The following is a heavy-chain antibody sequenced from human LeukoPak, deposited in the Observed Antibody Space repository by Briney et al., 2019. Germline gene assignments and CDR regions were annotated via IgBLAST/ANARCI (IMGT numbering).Heavy chain of an antibody. CDR1: GGSISSGGYY. J-gene: IGHJ6*02. CDR2: IYYSGST. Sequence: SGALSLPCTVSGGSISSGGYYGSWNRQHPGEGLGGIGYIYYSGSTYYNPSLKSRVTISVDTSKNQFSLKLSSVTAADTAVYYCARSSCGGDCYHQWDYYYYGMDVWGQGTTATVSS. CDR3: ARSSCGGDCYHQWDYYYYGMDV. V-gene: IGHV4-31*03. D-gene: IGHD2-21*02.